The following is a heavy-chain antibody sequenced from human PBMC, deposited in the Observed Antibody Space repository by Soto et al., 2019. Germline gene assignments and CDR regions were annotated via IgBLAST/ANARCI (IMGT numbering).Heavy chain of an antibody. CDR3: ARSHYYDSSGYPRPFDY. CDR1: GGSISSYY. D-gene: IGHD3-22*01. CDR2: IYNSGSS. J-gene: IGHJ4*02. Sequence: ETLSLTCTVSGGSISSYYWSWIRQPPGKGLEWIGYIYNSGSSHYNPSLKSRVTISVDTSKNQFSLKLSSVTAADTAVYYCARSHYYDSSGYPRPFDYWGQGTLVTVSS. V-gene: IGHV4-59*01.